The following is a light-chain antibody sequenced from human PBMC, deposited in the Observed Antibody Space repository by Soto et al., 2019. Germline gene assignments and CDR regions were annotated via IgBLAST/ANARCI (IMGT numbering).Light chain of an antibody. V-gene: IGLV1-40*01. CDR1: SSNIGAGYD. CDR3: QSYDSSLSVNWV. J-gene: IGLJ3*02. CDR2: GNS. Sequence: QLVLTQPPSVSGAPGQRVTISCTGSSSNIGAGYDVHWYQQLPGTAPKLLIYGNSNRPSGVPDRFSGSKSGTSASLAITGLLAEDEADYYCQSYDSSLSVNWVFGGGTKATVL.